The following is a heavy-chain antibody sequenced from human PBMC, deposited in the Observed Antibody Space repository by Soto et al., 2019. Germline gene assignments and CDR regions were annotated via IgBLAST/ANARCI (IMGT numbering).Heavy chain of an antibody. J-gene: IGHJ5*02. V-gene: IGHV3-43*01. CDR1: GFTFDDYT. Sequence: PGGSLRLSCAASGFTFDDYTMHWVRQAPGKGLEWVSLISWDDGSTYYADSVKGRFTISRDNSKNSLYLQMNSLRAEDTAVYYCAKDLGYYYDSSGPWWYDPWSQGTLVTVSS. CDR3: AKDLGYYYDSSGPWWYDP. CDR2: ISWDDGST. D-gene: IGHD3-22*01.